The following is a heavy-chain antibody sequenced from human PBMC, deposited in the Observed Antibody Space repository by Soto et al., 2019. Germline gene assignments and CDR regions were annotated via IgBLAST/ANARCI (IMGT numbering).Heavy chain of an antibody. CDR3: ARDRDGRGYYYYGMDV. CDR2: ISSSSSYI. J-gene: IGHJ6*02. V-gene: IGHV3-21*01. D-gene: IGHD3-10*01. CDR1: GFTFSSYR. Sequence: EVQLVESGGGLVKPGGSLRLSCAASGFTFSSYRMNWVRQAPGKGLEWVSYISSSSSYIYYADSVKGRFTISRDNAKNSLDLQMNSLRAEDTAVYYCARDRDGRGYYYYGMDVWGQGTTVTVSS.